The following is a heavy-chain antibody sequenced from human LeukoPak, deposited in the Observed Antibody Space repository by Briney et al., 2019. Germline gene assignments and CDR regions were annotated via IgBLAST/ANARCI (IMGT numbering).Heavy chain of an antibody. D-gene: IGHD1-7*01. CDR3: ARQVGTGTNY. CDR1: GGSISSSSYY. V-gene: IGHV4-39*01. J-gene: IGHJ4*02. CDR2: IYYSGST. Sequence: SETLSLTCTVSGGSISSSSYYWGWLRQPPGKGLEWIGSIYYSGSTYYNPSLKSRVTISADTSKNQFSLKLSSVTAADTAVYYCARQVGTGTNYWGQGTLVTVSS.